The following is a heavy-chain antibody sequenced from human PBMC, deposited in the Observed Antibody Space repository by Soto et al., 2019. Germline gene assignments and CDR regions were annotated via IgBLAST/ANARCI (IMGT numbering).Heavy chain of an antibody. V-gene: IGHV4-59*08. Sequence: SETLSLTCTVSGGSISSYYWSWIRQPPGKGLEWIGYIYYSGSTNYNPSLKSRVTISVDTSKNQFSLKLSSVTAADTAVYYCARRRYAMGVDYYYYMDVWGKGTTVTVSS. CDR1: GGSISSYY. D-gene: IGHD2-8*01. J-gene: IGHJ6*03. CDR2: IYYSGST. CDR3: ARRRYAMGVDYYYYMDV.